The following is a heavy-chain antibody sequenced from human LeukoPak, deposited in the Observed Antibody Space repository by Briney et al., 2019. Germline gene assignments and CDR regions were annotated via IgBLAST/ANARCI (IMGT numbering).Heavy chain of an antibody. J-gene: IGHJ4*02. CDR3: ARGWSTVTTFDY. CDR1: GFTFSSYA. D-gene: IGHD4-17*01. Sequence: PGGSLRLSCAASGFTFSSYAMHWVRQAPGKGLEWVAVISHDGSNKYYADSVKGRFTISRDNSKNTLYLQMNSLRAEDTAVYYCARGWSTVTTFDYWGQGTLVTVSS. V-gene: IGHV3-30-3*01. CDR2: ISHDGSNK.